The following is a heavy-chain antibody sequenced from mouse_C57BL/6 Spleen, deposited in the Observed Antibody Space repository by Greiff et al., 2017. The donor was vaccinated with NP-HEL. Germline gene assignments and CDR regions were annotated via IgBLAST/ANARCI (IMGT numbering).Heavy chain of an antibody. CDR1: GYTFTSYW. V-gene: IGHV1-53*01. Sequence: QVQLQQSGTELVKPGASVKLSCKASGYTFTSYWTHWVKQRPGQGLEWIGNINPSTGGTNYNEKFKSKVTLTVDKSSSTADMQLNSLTSEDSAVYSCARWGNYPCGYFDVLGTGTTVTVAS. D-gene: IGHD2-1*01. CDR3: ARWGNYPCGYFDV. J-gene: IGHJ1*03. CDR2: INPSTGGT.